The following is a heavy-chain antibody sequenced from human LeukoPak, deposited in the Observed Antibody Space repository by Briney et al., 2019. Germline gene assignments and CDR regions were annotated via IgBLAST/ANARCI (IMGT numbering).Heavy chain of an antibody. CDR3: AKDLDSSGNFWGTDAFDI. J-gene: IGHJ3*02. Sequence: GGSLRLSCAASGFTFSSYAMSWVRQAPGKGLEWVSAISGSGGSTYYVDSVKGRFTISRDNSKNTLYLQMNSLRAEDTAVYYCAKDLDSSGNFWGTDAFDIWGQGTMVTVSS. CDR1: GFTFSSYA. CDR2: ISGSGGST. D-gene: IGHD3-22*01. V-gene: IGHV3-23*01.